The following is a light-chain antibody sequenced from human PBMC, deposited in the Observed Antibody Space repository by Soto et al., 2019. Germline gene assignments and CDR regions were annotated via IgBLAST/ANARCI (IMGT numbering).Light chain of an antibody. V-gene: IGKV3-15*01. CDR3: QQYNNWPLT. CDR1: QSVGSN. Sequence: IVMTQSPATLSVSPGERATLSCRASQSVGSNLAWYQQTPGQAPRLLMYGAPTRAAGLPARFSGSGSGTEFTLTISSLQSEDFAVYYCQQYNNWPLTFGGGTKVEIK. J-gene: IGKJ4*01. CDR2: GAP.